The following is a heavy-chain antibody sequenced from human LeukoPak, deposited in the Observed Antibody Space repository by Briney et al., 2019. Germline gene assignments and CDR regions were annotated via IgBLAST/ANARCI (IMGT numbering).Heavy chain of an antibody. CDR1: RGSVSGYY. CDR3: ARGFDGLTGYYPPDY. CDR2: ISHTGRS. Sequence: SSETLSLTCAIYRGSVSGYYWSWIRQSPGKGLEWIGEISHTGRSKNNPSLKSRVTISEDMSKKQFSLKLNSVTAADTALYYCARGFDGLTGYYPPDYWSQGTLVTVSS. D-gene: IGHD3-9*01. J-gene: IGHJ4*02. V-gene: IGHV4-34*01.